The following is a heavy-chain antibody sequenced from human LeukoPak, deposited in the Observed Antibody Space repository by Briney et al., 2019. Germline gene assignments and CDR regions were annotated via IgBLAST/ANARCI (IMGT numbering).Heavy chain of an antibody. CDR3: ARVGDYGDYYFDY. V-gene: IGHV4-31*03. Sequence: SQTLSLTCTVSGGSISSDGYYWSWIRQHPGKGLEWIGYIYYSGSTYYNPSLKSRVTISVDTSKNQFSLKLSSVTAADTAVYYCARVGDYGDYYFDYWGQGTLVTVSS. CDR2: IYYSGST. CDR1: GGSISSDGYY. D-gene: IGHD4-17*01. J-gene: IGHJ4*02.